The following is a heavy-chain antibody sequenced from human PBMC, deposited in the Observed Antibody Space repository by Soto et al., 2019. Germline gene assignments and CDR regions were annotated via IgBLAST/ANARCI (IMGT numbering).Heavy chain of an antibody. CDR1: GFTFSSYG. CDR3: ARDFGSSSWYNAFDI. J-gene: IGHJ3*02. CDR2: IWYDGSNK. V-gene: IGHV3-33*01. D-gene: IGHD6-13*01. Sequence: GGSLRLSCAASGFTFSSYGMHWVRQAPGKGLEWVAVIWYDGSNKYYADSVKGRFTISRDNSKNTLYLQMNSLRAEDTAVYYCARDFGSSSWYNAFDIWRQGTMVTVSS.